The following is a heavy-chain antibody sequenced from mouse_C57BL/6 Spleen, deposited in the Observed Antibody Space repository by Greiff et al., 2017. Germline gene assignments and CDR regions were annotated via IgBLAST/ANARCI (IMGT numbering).Heavy chain of an antibody. V-gene: IGHV5-9-1*02. D-gene: IGHD2-3*01. CDR2: ISSGGDYI. CDR1: GFTFSSYA. CDR3: TRGGLYDGYYWAY. Sequence: DVHLVESGAGLVKPGGSLKLSCAASGFTFSSYAMSWVRQTPEKRLEWVAYISSGGDYIYYADTVKGRFTISRDNARNTLYLQMSSLKSEDTAMYYCTRGGLYDGYYWAYWGQGTLVTVSA. J-gene: IGHJ3*01.